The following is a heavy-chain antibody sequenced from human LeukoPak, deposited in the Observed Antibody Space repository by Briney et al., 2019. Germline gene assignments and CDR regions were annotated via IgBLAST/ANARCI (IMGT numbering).Heavy chain of an antibody. V-gene: IGHV4-34*01. CDR1: GGSFSGYY. CDR2: INHSGST. J-gene: IGHJ4*02. D-gene: IGHD1-26*01. CDR3: ARVQEWELLHYFDY. Sequence: PSETLSLTCAVYGGSFSGYYWSWIRQPPGKGLEWIGEINHSGSTNYNPSLKSRVTISVDTSKNQFSLKLSSVTAADTAVYYCARVQEWELLHYFDYWGQGTLVTVSS.